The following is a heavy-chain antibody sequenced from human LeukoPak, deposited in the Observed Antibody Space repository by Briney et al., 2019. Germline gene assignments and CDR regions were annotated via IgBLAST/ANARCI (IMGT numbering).Heavy chain of an antibody. Sequence: PGGSLRLSCAASGFTFSSYWMSWVRQAPGKGLEWVANIKQDGSEKYYVDSVKGRFTISRDNAKNTLYLQMNSLRAEDTAVYYCAKVELLLEINVGVPHLDSWGQGIQVTVSS. D-gene: IGHD2-15*01. CDR3: AKVELLLEINVGVPHLDS. V-gene: IGHV3-7*03. CDR2: IKQDGSEK. CDR1: GFTFSSYW. J-gene: IGHJ4*02.